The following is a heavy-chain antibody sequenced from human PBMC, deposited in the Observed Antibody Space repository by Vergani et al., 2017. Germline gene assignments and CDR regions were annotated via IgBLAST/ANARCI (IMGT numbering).Heavy chain of an antibody. CDR3: ARDLFPVYSSSSIYYYGMDV. J-gene: IGHJ6*02. CDR2: INAGNGNT. D-gene: IGHD6-6*01. Sequence: QVQLVQSGAEVKKPGASVKVSCKASGYTFTSYALHWVRQAPGQRIEWMGWINAGNGNTKYSQKFQGRVTITRDTSASTAYMALSSLRSEDTAVYYCARDLFPVYSSSSIYYYGMDVWGQGTTVTVSS. V-gene: IGHV1-3*01. CDR1: GYTFTSYA.